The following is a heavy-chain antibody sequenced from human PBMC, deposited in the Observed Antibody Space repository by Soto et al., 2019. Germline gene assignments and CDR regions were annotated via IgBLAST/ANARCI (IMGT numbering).Heavy chain of an antibody. Sequence: SETLSLTCPISGGSLSSYYWSWIRQPPGKGLEWIGYIYYSGSTNYNPSLKSRVTISIDTSKNQFSLKLSSVTPADTAVYYCARGPRAGYCSGGSCYSNLDYWGQGTLVTVSS. D-gene: IGHD2-15*01. CDR3: ARGPRAGYCSGGSCYSNLDY. CDR2: IYYSGST. V-gene: IGHV4-59*01. J-gene: IGHJ4*02. CDR1: GGSLSSYY.